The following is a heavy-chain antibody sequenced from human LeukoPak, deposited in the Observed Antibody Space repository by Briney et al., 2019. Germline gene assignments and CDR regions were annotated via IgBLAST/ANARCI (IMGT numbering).Heavy chain of an antibody. V-gene: IGHV4-39*07. CDR1: GGSISSSSYY. CDR2: IYYSGST. CDR3: ARLNNFSSSYGY. J-gene: IGHJ4*02. D-gene: IGHD6-6*01. Sequence: SETLSLTCTVSGGSISSSSYYWGWIRQPPGKGLEWIGSIYYSGSTYYNPSLKSRVTISVDTSKNQFSLKLSSVTAADTAVYYCARLNNFSSSYGYWGQGTLVTVSS.